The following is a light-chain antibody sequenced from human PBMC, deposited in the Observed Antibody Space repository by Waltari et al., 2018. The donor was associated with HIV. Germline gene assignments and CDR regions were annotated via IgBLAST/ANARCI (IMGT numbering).Light chain of an antibody. CDR1: ELENQH. Sequence: EGIQPRAGSVSPGQTARITCSGDELENQHVYWYQQKTGQATVVVIYKDTGRPSGIPERFSGSSSGTIVTLSISGCQAEDEADYYCQSADGSGTWVFGGGTKLTVL. CDR2: KDT. CDR3: QSADGSGTWV. V-gene: IGLV3-25*03. J-gene: IGLJ3*02.